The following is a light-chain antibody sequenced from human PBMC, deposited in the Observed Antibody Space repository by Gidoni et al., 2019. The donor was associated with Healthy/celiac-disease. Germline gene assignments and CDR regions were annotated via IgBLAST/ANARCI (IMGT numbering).Light chain of an antibody. CDR2: WAS. V-gene: IGKV4-1*01. Sequence: DIVMTQSPDSLAVSLGERATINCKSSQSVLYSSNNINYLAWCQQKPGQPPKLLIYWASTRESGVPDRFSGSGSGTDFTLTISSLQAEDVAVYYCQQYYSTPRTFXQXTKVEIK. J-gene: IGKJ1*01. CDR3: QQYYSTPRT. CDR1: QSVLYSSNNINY.